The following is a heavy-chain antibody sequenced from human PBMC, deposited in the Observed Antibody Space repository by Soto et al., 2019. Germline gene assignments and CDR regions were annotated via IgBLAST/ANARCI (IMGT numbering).Heavy chain of an antibody. CDR1: GFTFSSYA. J-gene: IGHJ6*02. D-gene: IGHD3-22*01. CDR2: ISYDGSNK. CDR3: AREYYYDSSGYYRDGGMDV. V-gene: IGHV3-30-3*01. Sequence: QVQLVASGGGVVQPGRSLRLSCAASGFTFSSYAMHWVRQAPGKGLEWVAVISYDGSNKYYADSVKGRFTIYRDNSKNTLYLQMNSLRAEDTAVYYCAREYYYDSSGYYRDGGMDVWGQGTTVTVSS.